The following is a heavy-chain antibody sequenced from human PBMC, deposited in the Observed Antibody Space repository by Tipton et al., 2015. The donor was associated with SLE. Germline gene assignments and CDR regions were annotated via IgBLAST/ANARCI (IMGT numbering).Heavy chain of an antibody. Sequence: LRLSCTVSGGSISSYYWSWIRQPPGRGLEWIGYIYYSGSTNYNPSLKSRVTISVDTSKNQFSLKLSSVTAADTAVYYCARAEGSWDAFDIWGQGIMVTVSS. CDR3: ARAEGSWDAFDI. CDR1: GGSISSYY. D-gene: IGHD2-15*01. V-gene: IGHV4-59*01. CDR2: IYYSGST. J-gene: IGHJ3*02.